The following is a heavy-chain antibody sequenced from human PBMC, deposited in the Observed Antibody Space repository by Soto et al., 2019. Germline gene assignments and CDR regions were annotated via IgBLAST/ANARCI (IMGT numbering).Heavy chain of an antibody. V-gene: IGHV4-34*02. CDR3: ARRVVLAAVGY. CDR2: INHSGST. CDR1: GASFGGYY. D-gene: IGHD2-15*01. Sequence: QVQLQQWGPGLLKPSETLSLTCAVYGASFGGYYWTWIRQPPGKGLEWIGEINHSGSTSYNPSLKRRVTISLDASKNQFVLKLTAVTAADTAVYSCARRVVLAAVGYWGQGTLVTVSS. J-gene: IGHJ4*02.